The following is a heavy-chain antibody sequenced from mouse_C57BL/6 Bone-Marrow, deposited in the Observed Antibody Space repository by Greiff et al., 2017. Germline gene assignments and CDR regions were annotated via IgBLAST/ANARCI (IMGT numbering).Heavy chain of an antibody. CDR3: ARGQLRLRPFFAY. Sequence: VQLQQSGAELARPGASVKLSCKASGYTFPSYGISWVKQRTGQGLEWIGELYPRSGNTSYNEKFKGTATLTADKSSSTAYMELRSLTSEDSAVYFCARGQLRLRPFFAYWGQGTLVTVSS. V-gene: IGHV1-81*01. D-gene: IGHD3-2*02. CDR1: GYTFPSYG. CDR2: LYPRSGNT. J-gene: IGHJ3*01.